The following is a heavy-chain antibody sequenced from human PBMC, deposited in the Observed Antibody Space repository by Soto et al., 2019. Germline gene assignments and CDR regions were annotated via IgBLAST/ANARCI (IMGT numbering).Heavy chain of an antibody. CDR1: GFTFSNYW. Sequence: GGSLRLSCAASGFTFSNYWMSWVRQAPGKGLEWVANISYDGSNKYYVDSVKGRFTISRDNSKNTLYLQMNSLRAEDTAVYYCAKITGVVVVAATISDDAFDIWGQGTMVTVSS. J-gene: IGHJ3*02. D-gene: IGHD2-15*01. CDR3: AKITGVVVVAATISDDAFDI. CDR2: ISYDGSNK. V-gene: IGHV3-30*18.